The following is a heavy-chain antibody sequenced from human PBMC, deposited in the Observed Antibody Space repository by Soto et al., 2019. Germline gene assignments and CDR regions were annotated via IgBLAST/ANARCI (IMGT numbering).Heavy chain of an antibody. V-gene: IGHV3-23*01. CDR2: LPEIGTNT. CDR1: GFTFSNYG. J-gene: IGHJ4*02. CDR3: AKKSGVGATWYFDY. Sequence: GGSLRLSCAASGFTFSNYGMSWVRQAPGKGLEWVSALPEIGTNTYYADSVKGRFTISRDNSKNALFLQINNLRAGDTAVYYCAKKSGVGATWYFDYWGQGTLVTVSS. D-gene: IGHD1-26*01.